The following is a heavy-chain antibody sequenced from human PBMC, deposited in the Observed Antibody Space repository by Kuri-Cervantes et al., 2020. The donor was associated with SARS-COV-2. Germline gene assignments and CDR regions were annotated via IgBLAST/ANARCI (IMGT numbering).Heavy chain of an antibody. CDR3: ARGTPTALLGLSDLCSDY. V-gene: IGHV1-18*01. CDR2: ISAYNGNT. J-gene: IGHJ4*02. Sequence: ASVKVSCKASGYTFTSYGISWVRQAPGQGREWMGWISAYNGNTNYAQKFQGRVTITTDESTSTAYMELSSLRSEDTAVYYCARGTPTALLGLSDLCSDYWGQGTLVTVSS. CDR1: GYTFTSYG. D-gene: IGHD2-15*01.